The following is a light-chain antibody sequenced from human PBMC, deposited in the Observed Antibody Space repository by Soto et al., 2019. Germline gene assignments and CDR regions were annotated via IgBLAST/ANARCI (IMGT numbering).Light chain of an antibody. CDR2: GGG. V-gene: IGKV3-20*01. J-gene: IGKJ2*01. Sequence: DIVLTQSPVTLSLSPGDTATLSCRASQNIIRSFVAWYQQKPGQAPRLLIFGGGARAAGIPDRFRGRGSGTDFSLTISSLDPEDFAVYYCQQYGSSPSKFGQGTKVEI. CDR1: QNIIRSF. CDR3: QQYGSSPSK.